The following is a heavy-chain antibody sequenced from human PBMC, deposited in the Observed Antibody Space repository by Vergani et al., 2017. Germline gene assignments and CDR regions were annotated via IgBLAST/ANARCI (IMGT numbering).Heavy chain of an antibody. Sequence: QVQLQESGPGLVKPSQTLSLTCTVSGGSISRGGYYWSWIRQHPGKGLEWIGYIYYSGSTYYNPSLKSRVTISVDTSKNQFSLKLSSVTAAATAVYYCASHGNYYDSSGYYYVGWFDPWGQGALVTVSS. CDR2: IYYSGST. CDR1: GGSISRGGYY. CDR3: ASHGNYYDSSGYYYVGWFDP. D-gene: IGHD3-22*01. V-gene: IGHV4-31*03. J-gene: IGHJ5*02.